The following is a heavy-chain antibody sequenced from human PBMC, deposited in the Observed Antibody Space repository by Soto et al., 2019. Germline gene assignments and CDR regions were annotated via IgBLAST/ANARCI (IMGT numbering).Heavy chain of an antibody. CDR1: GYSFTSYW. V-gene: IGHV5-10-1*01. J-gene: IGHJ4*02. CDR2: IDPSDSYT. Sequence: GESLKISCKGSGYSFTSYWISWVRQMPGKGLEWMGRIDPSDSYTNYSPSFQGHVTISADKSISTAYLQWSSLKASDTAMYYCVSHRATDSKGGHPFDYWGQGTLVTVSS. CDR3: VSHRATDSKGGHPFDY. D-gene: IGHD6-13*01.